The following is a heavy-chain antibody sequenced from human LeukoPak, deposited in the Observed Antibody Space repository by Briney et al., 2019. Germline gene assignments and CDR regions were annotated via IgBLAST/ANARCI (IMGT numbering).Heavy chain of an antibody. J-gene: IGHJ4*02. CDR2: ISGSGGST. Sequence: PGGSLRLSCAASGFTFSTYVMSWVRQAPAKGLEWVSSISGSGGSTYYADSVKGRFTISRDNSKNTLYLQMKSLRAEDTAVYYLAKVTGGTSSLFDFGGQGNLHSVFS. CDR1: GFTFSTYV. D-gene: IGHD6-6*01. V-gene: IGHV3-23*01. CDR3: AKVTGGTSSLFDF.